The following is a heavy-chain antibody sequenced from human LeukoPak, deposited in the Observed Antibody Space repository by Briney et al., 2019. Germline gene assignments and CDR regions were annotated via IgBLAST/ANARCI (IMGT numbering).Heavy chain of an antibody. V-gene: IGHV1-69*04. D-gene: IGHD3-22*01. J-gene: IGHJ4*02. Sequence: GASVKVSCKASGGAFSSYAISWVRQAPGQGLEWMGRIIPILGIANYAQKFQGRVTITADKSTSTAYMELSSLRSEDTAVYYCARTYYDSSGFMAIDYYFDYWGQGTLVTVSS. CDR1: GGAFSSYA. CDR3: ARTYYDSSGFMAIDYYFDY. CDR2: IIPILGIA.